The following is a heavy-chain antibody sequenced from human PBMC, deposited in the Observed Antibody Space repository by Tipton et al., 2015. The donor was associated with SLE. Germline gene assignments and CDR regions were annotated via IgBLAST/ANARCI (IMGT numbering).Heavy chain of an antibody. V-gene: IGHV4-34*01. J-gene: IGHJ4*02. D-gene: IGHD2-2*01. CDR2: INHSGST. CDR1: GGSFSGYY. CDR3: ARLGSRTYLTLDGFYLDY. Sequence: TLSLTCAVYGGSFSGYYWSWIRQPPGKGLEWIGEINHSGSTNYNPSLKSRVTISVDTSKNHFSLRLSSVTAADTAVYYCARLGSRTYLTLDGFYLDYWGQGILVTVSS.